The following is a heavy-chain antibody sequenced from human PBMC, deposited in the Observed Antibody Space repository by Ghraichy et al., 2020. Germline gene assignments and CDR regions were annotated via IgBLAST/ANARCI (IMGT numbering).Heavy chain of an antibody. CDR2: INHSGST. CDR3: ARGYCSGGSCYSRVRYFQH. Sequence: SETLSLTCAVYGGSFSGYYWSWIRQPPGKGLEWIGEINHSGSTNYNPSLKSRVTISVDTSKNQFSLKLSSVTAADTAVYYCARGYCSGGSCYSRVRYFQHWGQGTLVTVSS. D-gene: IGHD2-15*01. CDR1: GGSFSGYY. V-gene: IGHV4-34*01. J-gene: IGHJ1*01.